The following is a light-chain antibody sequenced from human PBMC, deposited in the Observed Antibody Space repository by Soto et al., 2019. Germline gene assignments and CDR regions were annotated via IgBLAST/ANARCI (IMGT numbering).Light chain of an antibody. Sequence: DIQMTQSPSTLSASVGDRVTITCRASQSISRWLAWYQQKPGKAPKLLIYQASNLESGVPSRFSGSGSGTEFTLTVSCLQPDDSATYYCQQYSNQWTFGQGTKVEIK. CDR1: QSISRW. CDR3: QQYSNQWT. J-gene: IGKJ1*01. CDR2: QAS. V-gene: IGKV1-5*03.